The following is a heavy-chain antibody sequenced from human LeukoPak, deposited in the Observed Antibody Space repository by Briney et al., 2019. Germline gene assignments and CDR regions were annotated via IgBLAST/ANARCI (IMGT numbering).Heavy chain of an antibody. CDR2: ISYDGSNK. V-gene: IGHV3-30-3*01. D-gene: IGHD5-18*01. CDR3: ARDRTKQLWYYYYYYGMDV. Sequence: PGGSLRLSCAASGFTFSSYAMHWVRQAPGKGLEWVAVISYDGSNKYYADSVKGRFTISRDNSKNTLYLQMNSLRAEDTAVCYCARDRTKQLWYYYYYYGMDVWGQGTTVTVSS. CDR1: GFTFSSYA. J-gene: IGHJ6*02.